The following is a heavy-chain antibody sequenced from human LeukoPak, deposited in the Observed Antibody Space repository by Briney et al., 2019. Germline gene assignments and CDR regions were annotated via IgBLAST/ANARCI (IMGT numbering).Heavy chain of an antibody. Sequence: SETLSLTCTVSGGSISSYYWSWIRQPPGKGLEWIGYIYYSGSTNYNPSLKSRVTISVDTSKNQFSLKLSSVTAADTAVYYCARDSLTGDPWYYYGMDVWGQGTTVTVSS. V-gene: IGHV4-59*01. CDR3: ARDSLTGDPWYYYGMDV. CDR2: IYYSGST. CDR1: GGSISSYY. J-gene: IGHJ6*02. D-gene: IGHD7-27*01.